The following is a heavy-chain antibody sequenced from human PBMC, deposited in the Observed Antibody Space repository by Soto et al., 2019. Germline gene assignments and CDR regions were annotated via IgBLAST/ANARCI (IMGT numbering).Heavy chain of an antibody. D-gene: IGHD3-22*01. CDR3: ARGVVIHYFYYYYGMDV. V-gene: IGHV1-2*02. CDR1: GYTFTGYY. CDR2: INPSSGGT. Sequence: ASVKVSCKASGYTFTGYYMHWVRQAPGQGLEWMGWINPSSGGTNYAQKFQGRVTMTRDTSISTAYMELSRLRSDDTAVYYCARGVVIHYFYYYYGMDVWGQGTTVTVSS. J-gene: IGHJ6*02.